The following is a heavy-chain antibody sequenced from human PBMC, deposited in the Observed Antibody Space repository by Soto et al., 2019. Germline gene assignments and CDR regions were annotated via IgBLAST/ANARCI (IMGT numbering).Heavy chain of an antibody. CDR3: AKFVGATFDY. Sequence: GGSLRLSCAASGVTFISYAMSWVRQAPGKGLEWVSAISGSGGSTYYADSVKGRFTISRDNSKNTLYLQMNSLRAEDTAVYYCAKFVGATFDYWGQGTLVTVSS. CDR1: GVTFISYA. CDR2: ISGSGGST. J-gene: IGHJ4*02. D-gene: IGHD1-26*01. V-gene: IGHV3-23*01.